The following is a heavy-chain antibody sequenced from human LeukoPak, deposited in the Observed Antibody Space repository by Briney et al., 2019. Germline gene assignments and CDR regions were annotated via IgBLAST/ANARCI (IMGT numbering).Heavy chain of an antibody. V-gene: IGHV3-13*04. CDR3: VRAAMPYIINGRRFDY. CDR1: GFTSSAYD. D-gene: IGHD2-2*01. J-gene: IGHJ4*02. Sequence: GESLRLSCAASGFTSSAYDMHWVRQITGGGLEWVSTSGTVGDTFYSDSVKGRFTISRENAKNSVHLQMNSLRVEDSAIYFCVRAAMPYIINGRRFDYWGQGTLVTVSA. CDR2: SGTVGDT.